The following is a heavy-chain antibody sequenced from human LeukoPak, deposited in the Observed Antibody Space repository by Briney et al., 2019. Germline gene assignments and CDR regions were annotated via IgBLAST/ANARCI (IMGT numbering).Heavy chain of an antibody. CDR2: IWYDGSNK. CDR3: TRDLTAATIRTPLQY. J-gene: IGHJ1*01. D-gene: IGHD6-25*01. CDR1: GFTFSNYG. V-gene: IGHV3-33*01. Sequence: GGSLRLSCAASGFTFSNYGMHWVRQAPGKGLEWVAVIWYDGSNKYYADSVKGRFTISRDKSNNTVHLQMNSLRVEDTAVYYCTRDLTAATIRTPLQYWGQGTLVTVSS.